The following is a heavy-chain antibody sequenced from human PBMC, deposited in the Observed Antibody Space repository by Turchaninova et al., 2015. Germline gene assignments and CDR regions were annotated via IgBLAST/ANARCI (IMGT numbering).Heavy chain of an antibody. CDR3: ATDRGSGSYHQFTY. J-gene: IGHJ4*02. V-gene: IGHV3-30*04. CDR1: GFTFSSYA. D-gene: IGHD3-10*01. Sequence: QVQLVESGGGVVQPGRSLRLSCAASGFTFSSYAMHWVRQAPGRGLGWVTVISYDESNKYYAHSVKGRFNISRDNSKNTLYLQMHRLIPEDTAIYYFATDRGSGSYHQFTYWGQGTLVTVSS. CDR2: ISYDESNK.